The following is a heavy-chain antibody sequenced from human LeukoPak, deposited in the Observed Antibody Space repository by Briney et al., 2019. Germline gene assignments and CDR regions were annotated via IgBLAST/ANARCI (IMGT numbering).Heavy chain of an antibody. J-gene: IGHJ4*02. CDR2: ISNDGSNI. CDR1: GFTFSTYA. CDR3: ARDQYRVAIGALDY. D-gene: IGHD5-12*01. V-gene: IGHV3-30*04. Sequence: PGGSLRLSCAASGFTFSTYAMHWVRQAPGKGLEWVGVISNDGSNIYSVDSVKGRFTISRDNSKNTLFLQMNTLRDDDTAIYYCARDQYRVAIGALDYWGQGTLVTVSS.